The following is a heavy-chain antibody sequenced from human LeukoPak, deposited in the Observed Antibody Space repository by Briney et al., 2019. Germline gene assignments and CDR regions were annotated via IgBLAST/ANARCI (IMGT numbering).Heavy chain of an antibody. Sequence: SETLSLTCTVSGGSISSSSYYWGWIRQPPGKGLEWIGSIYYSGSTYYNPSLKSRVTISVDTSKNQFSLKLSSVTAADTAVYYCARLEITFGGVIAAWGQGTLVTVSS. J-gene: IGHJ5*02. CDR2: IYYSGST. CDR1: GGSISSSSYY. D-gene: IGHD3-16*02. V-gene: IGHV4-39*07. CDR3: ARLEITFGGVIAA.